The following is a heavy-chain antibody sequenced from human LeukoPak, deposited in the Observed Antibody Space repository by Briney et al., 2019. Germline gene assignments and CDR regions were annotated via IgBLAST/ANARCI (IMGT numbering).Heavy chain of an antibody. CDR2: IWYDGSNK. CDR1: GFTFSSYG. Sequence: GGSLRLSCAASGFTFSSYGMHWVRQAPGKGLEWVAVIWYDGSNKYYADSVKGRFTISRDNSKNTLYLQMNSLRAEDTAVYYCAGSPMSIAVAGHDAFDIWGQGTMVTVSS. V-gene: IGHV3-33*01. J-gene: IGHJ3*02. CDR3: AGSPMSIAVAGHDAFDI. D-gene: IGHD6-19*01.